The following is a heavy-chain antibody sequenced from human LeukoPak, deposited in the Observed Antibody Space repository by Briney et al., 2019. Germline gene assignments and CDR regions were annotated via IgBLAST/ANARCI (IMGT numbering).Heavy chain of an antibody. Sequence: ASVKVSSKASGYTFTSYGISWVRQAPGQGLEWMGWISAYNGNTNYAQKLQGRVTMTTDTSTSTAYMELRSLRSDDTAVYYCARVETMYDFWSGYYPSKLYYFDYWGQGTLVTVSS. J-gene: IGHJ4*02. CDR2: ISAYNGNT. D-gene: IGHD3-3*01. V-gene: IGHV1-18*01. CDR3: ARVETMYDFWSGYYPSKLYYFDY. CDR1: GYTFTSYG.